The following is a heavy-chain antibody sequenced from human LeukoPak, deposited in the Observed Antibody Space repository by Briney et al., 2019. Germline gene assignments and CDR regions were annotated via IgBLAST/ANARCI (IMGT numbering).Heavy chain of an antibody. CDR1: GFTFSSYW. V-gene: IGHV3-7*01. Sequence: GGSLRLSCAASGFTFSSYWMSWVRQAPGKGLEWVANIKQDGSEKYYVDSVKGRFTISRDNAKNSLYLQMNSLRAEDTAVYYCARDVPPIEQWLGPELDYYGMDVWGQGTTVTVSS. J-gene: IGHJ6*02. CDR2: IKQDGSEK. D-gene: IGHD6-19*01. CDR3: ARDVPPIEQWLGPELDYYGMDV.